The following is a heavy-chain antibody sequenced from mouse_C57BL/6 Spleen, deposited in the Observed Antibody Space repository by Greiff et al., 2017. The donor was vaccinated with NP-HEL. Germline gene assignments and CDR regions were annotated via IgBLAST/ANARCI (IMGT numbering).Heavy chain of an antibody. J-gene: IGHJ3*01. CDR3: ARKGGLGFAY. CDR1: GYAFTNYL. CDR2: INPGSGGT. V-gene: IGHV1-54*01. Sequence: QVQLQQSGAELVRPGTSVKVSCKASGYAFTNYLIEWVKQRPGQGLEWIGEINPGSGGTNYTEKFKGKATLAADKSTSTAYMQRSSLTSADSAVYFCARKGGLGFAYWGQGTLVTVAA.